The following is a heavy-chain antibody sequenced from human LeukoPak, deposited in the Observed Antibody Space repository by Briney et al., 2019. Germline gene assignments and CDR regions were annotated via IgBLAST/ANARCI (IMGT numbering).Heavy chain of an antibody. CDR1: GGSISSYY. Sequence: PSETLSLTCTVSGGSISSYYWSWIRQPAGKGLEWIGLIYTSGSTNYNPSLKSRVTMSVDASKNQFSLKLSSVTAADTAVYYCARAIGIVSRGAFDIWGQGTMVTASS. CDR3: ARAIGIVSRGAFDI. J-gene: IGHJ3*02. D-gene: IGHD1-26*01. CDR2: IYTSGST. V-gene: IGHV4-4*07.